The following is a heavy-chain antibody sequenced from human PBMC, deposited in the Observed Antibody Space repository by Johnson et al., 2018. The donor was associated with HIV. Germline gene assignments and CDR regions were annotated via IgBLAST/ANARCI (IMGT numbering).Heavy chain of an antibody. Sequence: VQLVESGGGLAKPAWSPRLSCAASGFTFSSYAIHWVRQVPGKGLEWVSGISWNSGTIGYADSVKGRFTISRDNANKSLYLQMNSLRAEDTALYYCAKVLRRYCSGGSCSDGLDMWGQGTMVTVSS. CDR2: ISWNSGTI. J-gene: IGHJ3*02. CDR1: GFTFSSYA. V-gene: IGHV3-9*01. CDR3: AKVLRRYCSGGSCSDGLDM. D-gene: IGHD2-15*01.